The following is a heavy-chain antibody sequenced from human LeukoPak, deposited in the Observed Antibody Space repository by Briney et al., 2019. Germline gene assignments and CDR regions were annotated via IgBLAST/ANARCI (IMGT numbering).Heavy chain of an antibody. CDR3: APKPDYYDSSGPFDY. D-gene: IGHD3-22*01. V-gene: IGHV3-64*01. J-gene: IGHJ4*02. Sequence: PGGSLRLSCAASGFTFSTYAMHWVRQAPGKGLEYVSAISSDGGSTYYATSVKGRFTISRDNSKNTLYLQMGSLRAEDMAVYYCAPKPDYYDSSGPFDYWGQGILVTVSS. CDR2: ISSDGGST. CDR1: GFTFSTYA.